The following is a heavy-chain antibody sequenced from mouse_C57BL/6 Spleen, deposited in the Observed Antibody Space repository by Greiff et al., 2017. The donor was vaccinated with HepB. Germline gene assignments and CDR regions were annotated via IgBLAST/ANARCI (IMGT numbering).Heavy chain of an antibody. V-gene: IGHV5-4*01. CDR3: ARDRGKGAMDY. J-gene: IGHJ4*01. D-gene: IGHD3-1*01. CDR2: ISDGGSYT. Sequence: VQLQQSGGGLVKPGGSLKLSCAASGFTFSSYAMSWVRQTPEKGLEWVATISDGGSYTYYPDNVKGRFTISRDNAKNNLYLQMSHLKSEDTAMYYCARDRGKGAMDYWGQGTSVTVSS. CDR1: GFTFSSYA.